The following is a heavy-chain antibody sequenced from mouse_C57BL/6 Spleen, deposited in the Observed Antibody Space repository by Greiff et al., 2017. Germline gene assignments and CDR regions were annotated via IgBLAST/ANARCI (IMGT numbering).Heavy chain of an antibody. CDR2: IWSGGST. Sequence: QVQLQQSGPGLVQPSQSLSITCTVSGFSFTSYGVNWVRQSPGKGLEWLGVIWSGGSTDYNAAFIYRLSIRKDNSKSQVCFKMNSLQADDTAIYYCATYYYDSSNAMDYWGQGTSGTVSS. CDR1: GFSFTSYG. V-gene: IGHV2-2*01. D-gene: IGHD1-1*01. J-gene: IGHJ4*01. CDR3: ATYYYDSSNAMDY.